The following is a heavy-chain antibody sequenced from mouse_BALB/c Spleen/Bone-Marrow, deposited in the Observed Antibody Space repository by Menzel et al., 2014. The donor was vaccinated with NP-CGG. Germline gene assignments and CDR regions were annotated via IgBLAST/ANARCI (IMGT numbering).Heavy chain of an antibody. CDR2: ISDGGSYT. CDR3: ARTYRPFALDY. CDR1: GFTFSDYY. V-gene: IGHV5-4*02. Sequence: EVKVEESGGGLVKPGGSLKLSCAASGFTFSDYYMYWVRQTPEKRLEWVATISDGGSYTDYPGSVKGRFTVSRDNAKNNLYLQMCSLKSEDTAMYFCARTYRPFALDYWGQGTSVTVSS. D-gene: IGHD2-14*01. J-gene: IGHJ4*01.